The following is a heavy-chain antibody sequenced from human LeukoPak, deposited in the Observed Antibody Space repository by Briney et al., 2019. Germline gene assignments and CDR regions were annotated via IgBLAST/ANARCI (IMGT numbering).Heavy chain of an antibody. Sequence: GGSLRLSCAASGFTFSSYSMNWVRQAPGKGLEWVSTLGGGGIDTYYADSVKGRFTISRDNSKNTLYLQMNSLRAEDTAVYYCAKDRSQIYYNYYMDVWGKGTTVTVSS. CDR1: GFTFSSYS. CDR3: AKDRSQIYYNYYMDV. CDR2: LGGGGIDT. D-gene: IGHD1-26*01. J-gene: IGHJ6*03. V-gene: IGHV3-23*01.